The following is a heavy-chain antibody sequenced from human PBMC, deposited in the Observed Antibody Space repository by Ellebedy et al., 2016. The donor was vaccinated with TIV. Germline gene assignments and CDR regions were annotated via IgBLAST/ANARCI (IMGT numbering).Heavy chain of an antibody. V-gene: IGHV4-59*01. D-gene: IGHD3-22*01. CDR3: ATSYDSSGYYDDDAFDI. J-gene: IGHJ3*02. CDR1: GGSISTYY. CDR2: IYYSGST. Sequence: MPSETLSLTCTVSGGSISTYYWSWIRHPPGTGLEWIGYIYYSGSTKYNPSLKSRVTMSVDTSKKQFSLNLSSVTAADTAVYYCATSYDSSGYYDDDAFDIWGQGTMVTVSS.